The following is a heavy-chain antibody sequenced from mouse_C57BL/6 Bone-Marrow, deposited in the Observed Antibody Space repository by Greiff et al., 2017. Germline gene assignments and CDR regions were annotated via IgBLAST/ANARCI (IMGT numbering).Heavy chain of an antibody. D-gene: IGHD2-5*01. CDR3: ARSYYSNPWCAY. V-gene: IGHV1-42*01. J-gene: IGHJ3*01. CDR2: INPSTGGT. Sequence: VQLQQSGPELVKPGASVKISCKASGYSFTGYYLNWVKQSPEKSLEWIGEINPSTGGTTYNQKFKAKATLTVDKSSSTAYMQLKSLTSEDSAVYYCARSYYSNPWCAYWGQGTLVTVSA. CDR1: GYSFTGYY.